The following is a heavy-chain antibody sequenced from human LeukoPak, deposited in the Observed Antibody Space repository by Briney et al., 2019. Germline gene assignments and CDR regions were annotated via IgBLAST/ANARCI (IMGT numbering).Heavy chain of an antibody. CDR3: ARDHNYAFDN. D-gene: IGHD1-1*01. CDR1: GFIFSDDS. J-gene: IGHJ4*02. V-gene: IGHV3-48*04. Sequence: PGGSLRLSCAASGFIFSDDSMNWVRQAPGKGREWISYIGISSGNTKYADSVKGRFTISGDNAKNSLYLQMNSLRVEDTAVYYCARDHNYAFDNWGQGTLVTVSS. CDR2: IGISSGNT.